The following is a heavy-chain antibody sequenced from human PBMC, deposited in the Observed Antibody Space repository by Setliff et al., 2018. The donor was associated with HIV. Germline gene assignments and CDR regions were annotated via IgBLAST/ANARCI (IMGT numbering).Heavy chain of an antibody. Sequence: SETLSLTCTVSSGSITSRTYYWGWIRQPPGKGLEWVGNVDYTGSTYYNPSLKSRVTISVDTSKNQFSLRLNSVTAADTAVYYCARQGNIVVVTSFDYWGQGTLVTVSS. V-gene: IGHV4-39*07. CDR3: ARQGNIVVVTSFDY. CDR2: VDYTGST. J-gene: IGHJ4*02. CDR1: SGSITSRTYY. D-gene: IGHD2-21*02.